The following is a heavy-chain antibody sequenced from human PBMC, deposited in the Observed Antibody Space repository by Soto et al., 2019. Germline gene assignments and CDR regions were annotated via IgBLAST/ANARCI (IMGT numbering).Heavy chain of an antibody. CDR1: GGSFSGYY. D-gene: IGHD4-17*01. Sequence: SETLSLTCAVYGGSFSGYYWSWIRQPPGKGLEWIGEINHSGSTNYNPSLKSRVTISVDTSKNQFSLKLSSVTAADTAVYYCARALLDYGGPPGAFDIWGQGTMVTVSS. V-gene: IGHV4-34*01. J-gene: IGHJ3*02. CDR2: INHSGST. CDR3: ARALLDYGGPPGAFDI.